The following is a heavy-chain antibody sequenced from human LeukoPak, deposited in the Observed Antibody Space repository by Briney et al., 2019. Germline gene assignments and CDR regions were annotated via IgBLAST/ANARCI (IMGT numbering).Heavy chain of an antibody. CDR2: VYYNGST. Sequence: SETLSLTCSVSGVSISTYYFSWIRQSPGKGLEWIGYVYYNGSTKYNPSLESRVTISIDTSKKQFSLKLTSVTAADTAFYYCARGGGIAAQTTRYYFDYWGQGTLVTVSS. J-gene: IGHJ4*02. CDR3: ARGGGIAAQTTRYYFDY. CDR1: GVSISTYY. D-gene: IGHD6-13*01. V-gene: IGHV4-59*01.